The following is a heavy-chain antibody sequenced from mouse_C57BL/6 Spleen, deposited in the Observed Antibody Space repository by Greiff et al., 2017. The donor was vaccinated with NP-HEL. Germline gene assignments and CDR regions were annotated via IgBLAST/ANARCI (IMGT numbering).Heavy chain of an antibody. J-gene: IGHJ2*01. V-gene: IGHV5-4*03. CDR1: GFTFSSYA. Sequence: EVKVEESGGGLVKPGGSLKLSCAASGFTFSSYAMSWVRQTPEKRLEWVATISDGGSYTYYPDNVKGRFTISRDNAKNNLYLQMSHLKSEDTAMYYCARGDYGSRRNYFDYWGQGTTLTVSS. CDR2: ISDGGSYT. CDR3: ARGDYGSRRNYFDY. D-gene: IGHD1-1*01.